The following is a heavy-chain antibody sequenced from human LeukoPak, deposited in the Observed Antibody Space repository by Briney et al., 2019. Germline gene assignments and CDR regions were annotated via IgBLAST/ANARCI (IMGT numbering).Heavy chain of an antibody. D-gene: IGHD3-22*01. V-gene: IGHV4-34*01. CDR3: ARGGGITMKVVVTAPFDY. CDR2: INHSGST. Sequence: SETLSLTCAVYGGSFSGYYWSWIRQPPGKGLEWIGEINHSGSTNYNPTLKSRVTISVDTSKNQFSLKLSSVTAADAAVYYCARGGGITMKVVVTAPFDYWGQGTLVTVSS. CDR1: GGSFSGYY. J-gene: IGHJ4*02.